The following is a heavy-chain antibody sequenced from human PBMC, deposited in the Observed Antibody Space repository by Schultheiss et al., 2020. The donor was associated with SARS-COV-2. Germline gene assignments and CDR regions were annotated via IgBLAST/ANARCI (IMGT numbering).Heavy chain of an antibody. CDR2: ISYDGSNK. CDR3: ANSDYGSGSYYSGIDY. Sequence: GGSLRLSCAASGFTVSSNYMIWVRQAPGKGLEWVAVISYDGSNKYYADSVKGRFTISRDNSKNTLYLQMNSLRAEDTAVYYCANSDYGSGSYYSGIDYWGQGTLVTVSS. CDR1: GFTVSSNY. V-gene: IGHV3-30*18. D-gene: IGHD3-10*01. J-gene: IGHJ4*02.